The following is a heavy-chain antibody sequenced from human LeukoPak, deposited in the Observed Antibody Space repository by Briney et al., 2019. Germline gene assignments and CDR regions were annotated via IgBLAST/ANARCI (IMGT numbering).Heavy chain of an antibody. Sequence: GRSLRLSCAASGFTFSSYAMHWVRQAPGKGLEWVAVISYDGSNKKYADSVKGRFTISRVNSQKTLYLQMNSLRAEDAAVYYCARGAARMVEMGTMISFEYWGQGTLVTVSS. J-gene: IGHJ4*02. D-gene: IGHD5-24*01. CDR3: ARGAARMVEMGTMISFEY. V-gene: IGHV3-30*04. CDR1: GFTFSSYA. CDR2: ISYDGSNK.